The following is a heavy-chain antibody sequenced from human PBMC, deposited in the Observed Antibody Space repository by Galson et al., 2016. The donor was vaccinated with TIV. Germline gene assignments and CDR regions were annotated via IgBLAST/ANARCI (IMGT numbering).Heavy chain of an antibody. D-gene: IGHD3-10*01. CDR3: ARLPSYYGSGNHWFDP. Sequence: SVKVSCKASGGIFRSGAISWVRQAPGQGLEWMGRIIAIFGTANYAQKFQGRVTITADESTNTVYLELSSLTSEDTAVYYCARLPSYYGSGNHWFDPWGQGTLVTVSS. CDR2: IIAIFGTA. V-gene: IGHV1-69*13. J-gene: IGHJ5*02. CDR1: GGIFRSGA.